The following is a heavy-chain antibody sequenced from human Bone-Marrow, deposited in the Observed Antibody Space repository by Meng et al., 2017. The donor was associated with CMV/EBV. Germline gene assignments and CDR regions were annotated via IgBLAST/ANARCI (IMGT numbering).Heavy chain of an antibody. CDR2: IDISGGST. V-gene: IGHV3-23*01. CDR3: AKDLPGVVWFGE. Sequence: GEYLKISCAASGFTFTSSAMSWVRQAPGKGLEWVSSIDISGGSTYYADSVRGRFTISRDNSKNMLYLQMNSLRAEDTAVYYCAKDLPGVVWFGEWGQGTLVTVSS. D-gene: IGHD3-10*01. J-gene: IGHJ4*02. CDR1: GFTFTSSA.